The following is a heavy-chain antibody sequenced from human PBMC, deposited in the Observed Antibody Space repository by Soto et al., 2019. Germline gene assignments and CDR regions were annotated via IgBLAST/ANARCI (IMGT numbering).Heavy chain of an antibody. D-gene: IGHD5-12*01. J-gene: IGHJ4*02. V-gene: IGHV4-59*01. CDR3: ATEGTYGYKDFEF. CDR1: GDSTSDSF. Sequence: SETLSLTCSVSGDSTSDSFWDWIRQPPGKGLEWIGYVSYTGSTRYNPSLKSRVTISVDTSKNQVSLKLSSVTAADTAVYFCATEGTYGYKDFEFWGQGTLVTVSS. CDR2: VSYTGST.